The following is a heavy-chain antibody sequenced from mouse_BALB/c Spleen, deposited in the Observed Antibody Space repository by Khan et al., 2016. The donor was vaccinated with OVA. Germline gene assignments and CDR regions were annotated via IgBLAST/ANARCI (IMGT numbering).Heavy chain of an antibody. D-gene: IGHD1-1*01. V-gene: IGHV1-9*01. Sequence: QVQLKESGAELMKPGASVKISCKATGYTFSNYWIEWVKQRPGHGLEWIGEILPGSGSTNYHERFKGQATFTSDKSSNTAYMQLSSLTSEDSAVYFCARVKHGSRDSFDYWGQGTILTVSS. CDR2: ILPGSGST. CDR3: ARVKHGSRDSFDY. CDR1: GYTFSNYW. J-gene: IGHJ2*01.